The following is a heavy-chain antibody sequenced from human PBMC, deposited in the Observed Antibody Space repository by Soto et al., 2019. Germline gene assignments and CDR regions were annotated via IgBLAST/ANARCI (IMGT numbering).Heavy chain of an antibody. V-gene: IGHV1-18*01. J-gene: IGHJ4*02. CDR2: ISGDNSKT. Sequence: ASVKVSCKTSDYTFTKYGINWVRQAPGQGLEWMGWISGDNSKTKNAQRLQGRLTITTDTSTSTAYMDLRSLRSDDTAVYYCAVLCDRTSCFDSWGQGTLVTVSS. D-gene: IGHD2-2*01. CDR1: DYTFTKYG. CDR3: AVLCDRTSCFDS.